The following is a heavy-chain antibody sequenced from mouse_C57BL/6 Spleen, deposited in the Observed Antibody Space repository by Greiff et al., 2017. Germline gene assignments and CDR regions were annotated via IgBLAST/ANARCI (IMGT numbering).Heavy chain of an antibody. CDR2: IDPETGGT. CDR3: TRSGDGYYWYFDV. V-gene: IGHV1-15*01. J-gene: IGHJ1*03. CDR1: GYTFTDYE. Sequence: QVQLQQSGAELVRPGASVTLSCKASGYTFTDYEVHWVKQTPVHGLEWIGAIDPETGGTAYNQKFKGKAILTADKSSSTAYMELRSLTSEDSAVYYCTRSGDGYYWYFDVWGTGTTVTVSS. D-gene: IGHD2-3*01.